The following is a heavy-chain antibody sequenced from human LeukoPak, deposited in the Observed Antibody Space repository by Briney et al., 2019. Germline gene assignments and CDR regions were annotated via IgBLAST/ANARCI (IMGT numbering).Heavy chain of an antibody. D-gene: IGHD6-19*01. J-gene: IGHJ4*02. CDR2: INHSGST. V-gene: IGHV4-34*01. CDR1: GGSFSGYY. Sequence: SETLSLTCAVYGGSFSGYYWSWIRQPPGKGLEWIGEINHSGSTNYNPSLKSRVTISVDTSKNQSSLKLSSVTAADTAVYYCARARKAVAAIWSLDYWGQGTLVTVSS. CDR3: ARARKAVAAIWSLDY.